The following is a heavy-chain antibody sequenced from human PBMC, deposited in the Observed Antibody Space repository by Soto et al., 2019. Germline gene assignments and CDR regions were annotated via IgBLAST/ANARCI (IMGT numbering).Heavy chain of an antibody. CDR1: GYTFTSYG. V-gene: IGHV1-18*01. Sequence: QVQLVQSGAEVKKPGASVKVSCKASGYTFTSYGISWVRQAPGQGLEWMGWISAYNGNTNYAQKLQGRVTMTTDTAXSTAYMELRSLRSDDTAVYYCAREPLFIAVAGTKDYWGQGTLVTVSS. J-gene: IGHJ4*02. CDR3: AREPLFIAVAGTKDY. D-gene: IGHD6-19*01. CDR2: ISAYNGNT.